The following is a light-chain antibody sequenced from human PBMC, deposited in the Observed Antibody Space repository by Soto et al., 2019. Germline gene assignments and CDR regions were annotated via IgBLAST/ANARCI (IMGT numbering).Light chain of an antibody. CDR3: QHYNSYPYT. CDR1: QSINNW. Sequence: DMQMTQYPSTLSASVGDRVTVTCRASQSINNWLAWFQQKPGKAPKLLIYKASTLESGVPSRFSGSGSGTEFTLTISSLQPDDFATYYCQHYNSYPYTFGQGTKVDIK. V-gene: IGKV1-5*03. CDR2: KAS. J-gene: IGKJ2*01.